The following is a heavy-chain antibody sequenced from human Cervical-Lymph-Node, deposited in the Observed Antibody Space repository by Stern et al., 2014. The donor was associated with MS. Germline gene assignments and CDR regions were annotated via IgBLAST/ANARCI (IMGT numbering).Heavy chain of an antibody. CDR1: GGSISSGGYY. Sequence: QLQLQESGPGLVKPSQTLSLTCTVSGGSISSGGYYWSWIRQHPGKGLEWIGYIYYSGSTYYNPSLKSRVTISVDTSKNQFSLKLSSVTAADTAVYYCARAPYCSGGSCYTRLFDYWGQGTLVTVSS. V-gene: IGHV4-31*03. D-gene: IGHD2-15*01. CDR2: IYYSGST. CDR3: ARAPYCSGGSCYTRLFDY. J-gene: IGHJ4*02.